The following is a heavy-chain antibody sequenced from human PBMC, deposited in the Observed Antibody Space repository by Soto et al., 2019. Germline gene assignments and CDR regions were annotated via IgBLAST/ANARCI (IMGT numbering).Heavy chain of an antibody. D-gene: IGHD3-10*01. J-gene: IGHJ3*02. CDR1: GYSFTGYW. CDR3: ARRIRAFDI. Sequence: EVQLVQSGAEVKKPGESLKISCKGSGYSFTGYWVAWVRQMPGKGLEWMGIIHPGDSDTRYSPSFQGRVTISVDKSTSTAYLQWSSLRASDTATYYCARRIRAFDIWGQGTMVNVSS. V-gene: IGHV5-51*01. CDR2: IHPGDSDT.